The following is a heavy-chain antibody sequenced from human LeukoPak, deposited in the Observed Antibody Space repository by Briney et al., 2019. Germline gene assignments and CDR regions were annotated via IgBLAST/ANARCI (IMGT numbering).Heavy chain of an antibody. V-gene: IGHV1-18*01. CDR3: ARDQVVVRYYYYGMDV. J-gene: IGHJ6*02. CDR2: ISAYNGNT. Sequence: ASVNVSCKASGYTFTSYGISWVRQAPGQGLEWMGWISAYNGNTNYAQKLQGRVTMTTDTSTSTAYMELRSLRSDDTAVYYCARDQVVVRYYYYGMDVWGQGTTVTVSS. D-gene: IGHD2-15*01. CDR1: GYTFTSYG.